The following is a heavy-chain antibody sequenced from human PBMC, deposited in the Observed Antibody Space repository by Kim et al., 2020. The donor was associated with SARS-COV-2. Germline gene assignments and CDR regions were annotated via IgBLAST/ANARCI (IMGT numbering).Heavy chain of an antibody. V-gene: IGHV3-64D*09. CDR1: GFTFSSYA. CDR3: VKGGYSGSYYYYYGMDV. CDR2: ISSNGGST. D-gene: IGHD1-26*01. Sequence: GGSLRLSCSASGFTFSSYAMHWVRQAPGKGLEYVSAISSNGGSTYYADSVKGRFTISRDNSKNTLYLQMSSLRAEDTAVYYCVKGGYSGSYYYYYGMDVWGQGTTVTVSS. J-gene: IGHJ6*02.